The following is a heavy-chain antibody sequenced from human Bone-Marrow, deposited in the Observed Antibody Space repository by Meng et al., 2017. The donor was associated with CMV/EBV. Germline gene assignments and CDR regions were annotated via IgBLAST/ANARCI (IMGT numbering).Heavy chain of an antibody. D-gene: IGHD6-6*01. CDR2: ISSSSSYI. CDR1: GFTFSSYS. CDR3: ARGYSSSSFDY. Sequence: GESLKISCAASGFTFSSYSMNWVRQAPGKGLEWVSSISSSSSYIYYADSVKGRFTISRDNAKNSLYLQMNSLRAEDTAVYYCARGYSSSSFDYWGQGTLVPSPQ. J-gene: IGHJ4*02. V-gene: IGHV3-21*01.